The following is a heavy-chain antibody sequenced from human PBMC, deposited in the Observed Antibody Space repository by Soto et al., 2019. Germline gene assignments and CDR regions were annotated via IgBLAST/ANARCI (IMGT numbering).Heavy chain of an antibody. V-gene: IGHV3-21*01. Sequence: PGESLKISCAASVFTFSSSTMNWVRQAPGKGLEWVSSTSSDSVWIYYAASVKGRFTISRDNAKNSLFLQMSSLRAEDTAVYYCASGSYGDYSDWGQGTLVTVSS. J-gene: IGHJ4*02. CDR1: VFTFSSST. D-gene: IGHD4-17*01. CDR2: TSSDSVWI. CDR3: ASGSYGDYSD.